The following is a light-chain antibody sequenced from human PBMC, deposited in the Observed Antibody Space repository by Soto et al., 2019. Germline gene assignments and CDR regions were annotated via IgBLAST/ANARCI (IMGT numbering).Light chain of an antibody. CDR3: QQHNKWPLT. Sequence: EIVMTQSPATLSVSPGERATLSCRASQSGSRNLAWYQQKPRQTPRLLTYGASTRATDIAATISGRGSGTDLTLTSRSPQSEAVSVYDCQQHNKWPLTFGGGTTVEIK. CDR2: GAS. CDR1: QSGSRN. J-gene: IGKJ4*01. V-gene: IGKV3-15*01.